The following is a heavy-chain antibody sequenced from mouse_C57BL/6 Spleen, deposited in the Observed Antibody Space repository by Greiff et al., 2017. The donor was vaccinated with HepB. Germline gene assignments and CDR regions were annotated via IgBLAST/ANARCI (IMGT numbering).Heavy chain of an antibody. CDR3: TGGSSTEYFDV. V-gene: IGHV1-15*01. D-gene: IGHD1-1*01. CDR2: IDPETGGT. CDR1: GYTFTDDE. Sequence: QVQLQQSGAELVRPGASVTLSCKASGYTFTDDEMHWVKQTPVHGLEWIGAIDPETGGTAYNQKFKGKAILTADKSSSTAYMELRSLTSEDSAVYYCTGGSSTEYFDVWGTGTTVTVSS. J-gene: IGHJ1*03.